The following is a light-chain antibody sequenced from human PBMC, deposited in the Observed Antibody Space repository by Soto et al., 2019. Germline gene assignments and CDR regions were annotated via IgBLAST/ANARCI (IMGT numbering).Light chain of an antibody. V-gene: IGLV1-44*01. CDR2: SNS. CDR3: AAWDGSVYV. Sequence: QSVLTQPPSASGAPGQRVSISCSGSSANIGSQTVNWYQQLPGTAPKLLIYSNSQRPLGVPVRFSGSKSGTSASLAISGLQSEDEAEYYCAAWDGSVYVFGTGTQLTVL. J-gene: IGLJ1*01. CDR1: SANIGSQT.